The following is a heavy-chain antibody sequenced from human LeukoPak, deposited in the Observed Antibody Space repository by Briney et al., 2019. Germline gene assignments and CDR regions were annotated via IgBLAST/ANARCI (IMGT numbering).Heavy chain of an antibody. CDR2: INHSGST. D-gene: IGHD3-3*01. CDR1: GGSFSGYY. Sequence: PSETLSLTCAVYGGSFSGYYWRWIRQPPGKGLEGIGEINHSGSTNYSPSLKSRVTISVDTSKNQFSLKLSSVTAADTAVYYCARSVGLRFLEWLFSHYMDVWGKGTTVTVSS. CDR3: ARSVGLRFLEWLFSHYMDV. V-gene: IGHV4-34*01. J-gene: IGHJ6*03.